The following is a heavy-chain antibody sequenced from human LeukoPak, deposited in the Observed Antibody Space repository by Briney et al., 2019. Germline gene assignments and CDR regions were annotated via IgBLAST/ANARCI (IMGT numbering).Heavy chain of an antibody. CDR1: GGSISSGGYY. Sequence: PSETLSLTCTVSGGSISSGGYYWSWIRQHPGKGLEWIGYIYYSGSTYYNPSLKSRVTISVDTSKNQFSLKLSSVTAADTAVYYCARRVAVKGWYFDLWGRGTLVTVSS. CDR3: ARRVAVKGWYFDL. V-gene: IGHV4-31*03. CDR2: IYYSGST. J-gene: IGHJ2*01. D-gene: IGHD2-15*01.